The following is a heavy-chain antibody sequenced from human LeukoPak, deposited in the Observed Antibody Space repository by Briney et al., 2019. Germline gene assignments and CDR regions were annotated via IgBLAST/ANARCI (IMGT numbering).Heavy chain of an antibody. CDR2: MSYDESNK. J-gene: IGHJ4*02. Sequence: GGSLRLSCAASGFTFSSYAMHWVRQAPGKGLEWVAVMSYDESNKYYADSVKGRFTISRDNSKNTLYLQMNSLRAEDTAVYYCARDLDYGGNFVDYWGQGTLVTVSS. CDR3: ARDLDYGGNFVDY. CDR1: GFTFSSYA. D-gene: IGHD4-23*01. V-gene: IGHV3-30-3*01.